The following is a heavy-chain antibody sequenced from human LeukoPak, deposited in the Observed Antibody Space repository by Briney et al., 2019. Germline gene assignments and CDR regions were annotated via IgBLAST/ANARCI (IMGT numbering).Heavy chain of an antibody. Sequence: GGSLRLSCAASGFTFSSYWMSWVRQAPGKGLEWVANIKQDGSEKYYVDSVKGRFTISRDNAKNSLYQQMNSLRAEDTAVYYCARVDYDYVWGSYRNDAFDIWGQGTMVTVSS. D-gene: IGHD3-16*02. V-gene: IGHV3-7*01. CDR3: ARVDYDYVWGSYRNDAFDI. CDR2: IKQDGSEK. CDR1: GFTFSSYW. J-gene: IGHJ3*02.